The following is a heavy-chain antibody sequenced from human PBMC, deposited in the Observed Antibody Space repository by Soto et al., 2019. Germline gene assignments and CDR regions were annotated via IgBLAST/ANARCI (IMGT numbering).Heavy chain of an antibody. CDR2: IYYSGST. CDR1: GGSISSGGYY. J-gene: IGHJ3*02. CDR3: ARDCGSSCLLGAFDI. D-gene: IGHD6-13*01. V-gene: IGHV4-31*03. Sequence: PSETLSLTCTVSGGSISSGGYYWSWIRQHPGKGLEWIGYIYYSGSTYYNPSLKSRVTISVDTSKNQFSLKLSSVTAADTAVYYCARDCGSSCLLGAFDIWGQGTMVTVSS.